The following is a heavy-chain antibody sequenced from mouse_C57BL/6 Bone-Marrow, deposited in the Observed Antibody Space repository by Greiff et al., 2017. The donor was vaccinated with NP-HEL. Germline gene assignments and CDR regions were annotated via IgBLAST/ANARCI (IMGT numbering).Heavy chain of an antibody. D-gene: IGHD3-1*01. CDR1: GYTFTSYT. CDR3: ARGGGLRYYAMDY. J-gene: IGHJ4*01. Sequence: LQLQQSGAELARPGASVKMSCKASGYTFTSYTMHWVKQRPGQGLEWIGYINPSSGYTKYNQKFKDKATLTADKSSSTAYMQLSSLTSEDSAVYYCARGGGLRYYAMDYWGQGTSVTVSS. CDR2: INPSSGYT. V-gene: IGHV1-4*01.